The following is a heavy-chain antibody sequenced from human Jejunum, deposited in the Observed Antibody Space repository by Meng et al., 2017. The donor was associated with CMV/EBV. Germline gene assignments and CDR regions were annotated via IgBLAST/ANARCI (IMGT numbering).Heavy chain of an antibody. CDR2: IDTGGSRT. J-gene: IGHJ4*02. V-gene: IGHV3-74*01. CDR1: VFTFRRSW. D-gene: IGHD3-16*01. Sequence: SGAAPVFTFRRSWLPWVRQVPGKGLVWVERIDTGGSRTDYADSAKGRFTISRDNVKNTPYLQMNSLRAEDTAVYYCARDLGGGSGYWGQGTLVTVSS. CDR3: ARDLGGGSGY.